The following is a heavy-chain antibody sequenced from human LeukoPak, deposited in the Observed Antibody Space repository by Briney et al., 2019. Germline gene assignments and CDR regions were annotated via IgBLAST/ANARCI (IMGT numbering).Heavy chain of an antibody. Sequence: WGSLTLSCAASGFTLKNYWMSWVRQAPGKGLEWVANIKQYGSEKYYVDSVKGRFTISRDNAKNSLYLQVSSLRAEDTAVYYCARDTYNYDTSGCGLGYWGQGTLVTVSS. J-gene: IGHJ4*02. CDR2: IKQYGSEK. CDR1: GFTLKNYW. V-gene: IGHV3-7*01. CDR3: ARDTYNYDTSGCGLGY. D-gene: IGHD3-22*01.